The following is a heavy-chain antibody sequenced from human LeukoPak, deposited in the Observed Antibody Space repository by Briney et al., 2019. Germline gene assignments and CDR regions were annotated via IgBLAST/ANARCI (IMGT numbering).Heavy chain of an antibody. J-gene: IGHJ5*02. CDR1: GRSISSYY. Sequence: SETLSLTCTVSGRSISSYYWSWIRQPPGKGLEWIGYIYYSGSTNYNPSLKSRVTISVDTSKNQFSLKLSSVTAADTAVYYCARAITMVRGVIMSPWGQGTLVTVSS. D-gene: IGHD3-10*01. CDR3: ARAITMVRGVIMSP. V-gene: IGHV4-59*01. CDR2: IYYSGST.